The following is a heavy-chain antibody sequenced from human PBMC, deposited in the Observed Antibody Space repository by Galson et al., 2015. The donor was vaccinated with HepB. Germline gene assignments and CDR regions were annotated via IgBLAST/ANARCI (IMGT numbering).Heavy chain of an antibody. CDR1: GYTFTTYA. Sequence: SVKVSCKASGYTFTTYAIHWVRQAPGQRLEWMGWINAGIGNTKYSQNLQGRFTITRDTSASTAYMELSSLRSEDTAFYYCVGEGPHYYDSGMDVWGQGTTVTVSS. CDR3: VGEGPHYYDSGMDV. V-gene: IGHV1-3*01. CDR2: INAGIGNT. D-gene: IGHD3-22*01. J-gene: IGHJ6*02.